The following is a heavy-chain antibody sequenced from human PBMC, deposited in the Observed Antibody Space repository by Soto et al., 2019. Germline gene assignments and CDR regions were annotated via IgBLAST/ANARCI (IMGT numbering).Heavy chain of an antibody. V-gene: IGHV3-23*01. CDR1: GFTFSSYA. CDR3: AKARGYPTCYFDY. Sequence: PGGSLRLSCAASGFTFSSYAMSWVRQAPGKGLEWVSAISGSGGSTYYADSVKGRFTISRDNSKNTLYLQMNSLRAEDTAVFYCAKARGYPTCYFDYWGQGTLVTVSS. CDR2: ISGSGGST. D-gene: IGHD2-15*01. J-gene: IGHJ4*02.